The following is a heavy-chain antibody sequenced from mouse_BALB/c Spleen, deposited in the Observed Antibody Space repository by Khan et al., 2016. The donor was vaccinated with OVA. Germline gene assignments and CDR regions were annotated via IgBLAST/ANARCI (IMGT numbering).Heavy chain of an antibody. CDR3: ARSTYRYAFAY. D-gene: IGHD2-14*01. J-gene: IGHJ3*01. CDR1: AHSITFGS. V-gene: IGHV3-8*02. CDR2: LIYTGYT. Sequence: VQLQESGPSLVKPSQPLSFPSSVTAHSITFGSWRWTRKFPGHILEYMGYLIYTGYTDYNPSLKSRLAITRHTSKNQYYLQLNSVTTEDTATYYCARSTYRYAFAYWGQGTLVTVSA.